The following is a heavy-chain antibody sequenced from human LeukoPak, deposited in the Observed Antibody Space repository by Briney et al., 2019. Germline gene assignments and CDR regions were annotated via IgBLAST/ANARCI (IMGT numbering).Heavy chain of an antibody. CDR3: ARDYWRSIDH. Sequence: GGSLRLSCVVSGLTFSNYWMIWVRQAPGKGLESVAIVNEDGSAKYYLDSVKGRFTISRDNARNSLYLEMNSLRAEDTAVYCCARDYWRSIDHWGQGTLVTVSS. V-gene: IGHV3-7*01. D-gene: IGHD1-1*01. CDR2: VNEDGSAK. CDR1: GLTFSNYW. J-gene: IGHJ4*02.